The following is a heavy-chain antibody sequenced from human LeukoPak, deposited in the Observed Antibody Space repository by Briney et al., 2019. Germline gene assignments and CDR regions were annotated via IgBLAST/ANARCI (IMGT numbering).Heavy chain of an antibody. CDR3: ARRSHRLDWLLWKP. CDR1: GGSFSGYY. V-gene: IGHV4-34*01. Sequence: SETLSLTCAVYGGSFSGYYWSWIRQPPGKGLEWIGEINHSGSTNYNPSLKSRVTISVDTSKNQFSLKLSSVTAADTAVYYCARRSHRLDWLLWKPWGQGTLVTVSS. CDR2: INHSGST. D-gene: IGHD3-9*01. J-gene: IGHJ4*02.